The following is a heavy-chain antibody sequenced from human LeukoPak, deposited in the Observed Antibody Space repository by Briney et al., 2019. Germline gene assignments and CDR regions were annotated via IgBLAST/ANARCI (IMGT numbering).Heavy chain of an antibody. CDR1: GGSISSYY. CDR3: ARLWGGYSYGYWFDP. J-gene: IGHJ5*02. D-gene: IGHD5-18*01. Sequence: SETLSLTCTVSGGSISSYYWSWIRQPPGKGLEWIGEINHSGSTNYNPSLKSRVTISVDTSKNQFSLKLSSVTAADTAVYYCARLWGGYSYGYWFDPWGQGTLVTVSS. V-gene: IGHV4-34*01. CDR2: INHSGST.